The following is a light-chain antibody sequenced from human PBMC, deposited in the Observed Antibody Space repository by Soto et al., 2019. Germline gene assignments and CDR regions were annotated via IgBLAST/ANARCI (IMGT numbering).Light chain of an antibody. Sequence: EIQLTHPPSSLSPSVVDRVTITFQASQNINNYLNWYQQKPGRAPKLLIYDASNLEAGVPSRFRGSGSGTDFTFTISRVQPEDIATYYCQQYENLPTFGQGTRLEIK. V-gene: IGKV1-33*01. CDR2: DAS. J-gene: IGKJ5*01. CDR1: QNINNY. CDR3: QQYENLPT.